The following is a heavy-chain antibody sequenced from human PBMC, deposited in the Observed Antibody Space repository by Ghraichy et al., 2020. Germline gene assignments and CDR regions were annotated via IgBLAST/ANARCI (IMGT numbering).Heavy chain of an antibody. CDR3: AMFRGRTDAGYGMDV. V-gene: IGHV4-34*01. D-gene: IGHD3-10*01. CDR1: GGSFSGYY. CDR2: INHSGST. Sequence: SETLSLTCAVYGGSFSGYYWSWIRQPPGKGLEWIGEINHSGSTNYNPSLKSRVTISVDTSKNQFSLKLSSVTAADTAVYYCAMFRGRTDAGYGMDVWGQGTTVTVSS. J-gene: IGHJ6*02.